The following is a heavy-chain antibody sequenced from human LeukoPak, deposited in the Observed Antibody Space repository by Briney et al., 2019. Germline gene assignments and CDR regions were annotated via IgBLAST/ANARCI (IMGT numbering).Heavy chain of an antibody. CDR1: GFTYSTYA. D-gene: IGHD1-26*01. V-gene: IGHV3-23*01. J-gene: IGHJ6*03. Sequence: GGSLRLSCATSGFTYSTYAMSWARQAPGQGLESFSSISGSGESSDYADSAKGRFTISRDNSNNMLYLHMNSLRAEDTAVYYCAKPRSGRGFYYYMDVWGKGTMVAVSS. CDR2: ISGSGESS. CDR3: AKPRSGRGFYYYMDV.